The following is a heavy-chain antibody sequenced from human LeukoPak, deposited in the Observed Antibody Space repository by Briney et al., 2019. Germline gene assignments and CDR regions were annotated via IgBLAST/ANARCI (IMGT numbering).Heavy chain of an antibody. CDR1: GFAFSDFW. Sequence: GGSLRLSCAVSGFAFSDFWMSWVRQAPGRGLEWVANIHPEGNEKYHVESVKGRFTISRDNAKNSLFLQMNGLRVEDTAVYYCARGDAFSGDHWGQGTLVTVSS. J-gene: IGHJ4*02. CDR3: ARGDAFSGDH. V-gene: IGHV3-7*04. CDR2: IHPEGNEK.